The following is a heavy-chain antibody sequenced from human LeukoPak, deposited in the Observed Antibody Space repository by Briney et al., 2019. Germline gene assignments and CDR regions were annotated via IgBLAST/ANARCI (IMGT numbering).Heavy chain of an antibody. CDR1: GLTFSRYW. CDR3: ARDKGDYDTSGSLFVF. Sequence: PGGSLRLSCAASGLTFSRYWMSWVRQAPRKGLEWVANIKQDGSEKYYVDSVKGRFTISRDNTKNSLYLQMNSLRAEDTAMYYCARDKGDYDTSGSLFVFGGQGTLVTVSS. V-gene: IGHV3-7*03. CDR2: IKQDGSEK. D-gene: IGHD3-22*01. J-gene: IGHJ4*02.